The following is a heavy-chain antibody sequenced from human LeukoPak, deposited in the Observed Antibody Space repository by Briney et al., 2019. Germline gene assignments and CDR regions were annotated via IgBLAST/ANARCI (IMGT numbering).Heavy chain of an antibody. CDR2: TYTSGST. CDR3: ARDTPNYYYYMDV. J-gene: IGHJ6*03. CDR1: GGSISSGSYY. Sequence: PSETLSLTCTVSGGSISSGSYYWSWIRQPAGEGLEWIGRTYTSGSTNCNPSLKSRVTISVDTSKNQFSLKLSSVTAADTAVYYCARDTPNYYYYMDVWGKGTTVTVSS. V-gene: IGHV4-61*02.